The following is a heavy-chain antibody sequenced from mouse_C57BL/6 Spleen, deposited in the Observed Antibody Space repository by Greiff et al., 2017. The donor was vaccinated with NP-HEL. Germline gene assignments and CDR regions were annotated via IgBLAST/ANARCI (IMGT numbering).Heavy chain of an antibody. Sequence: EVQLQQSGPELVKPGASVKMSCKASGYTFTDYNMHWVKQSHGKSLEWIGYINPNNGGTSYNQKFKGKATLTVNKSSSTAYMELRSLTSEDSAVYYCARSLLLRSPSYYAMDYWGQGTSVTVSS. CDR2: INPNNGGT. J-gene: IGHJ4*01. CDR1: GYTFTDYN. V-gene: IGHV1-22*01. CDR3: ARSLLLRSPSYYAMDY. D-gene: IGHD1-1*01.